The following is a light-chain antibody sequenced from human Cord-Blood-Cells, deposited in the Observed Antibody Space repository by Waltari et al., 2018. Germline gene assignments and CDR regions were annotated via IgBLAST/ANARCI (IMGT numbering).Light chain of an antibody. CDR3: QQYGSPLT. V-gene: IGKV3-20*01. CDR2: GAS. J-gene: IGKJ4*01. Sequence: ELVLTQSPGTLSLSPGERATLSCRASQSVSSSYLAWYQQKPGQAPRLLIYGASSRATGLPDRFSGSGSGTDFTLTISRLEPEDFAVYYWQQYGSPLTFGGGTKVEIK. CDR1: QSVSSSY.